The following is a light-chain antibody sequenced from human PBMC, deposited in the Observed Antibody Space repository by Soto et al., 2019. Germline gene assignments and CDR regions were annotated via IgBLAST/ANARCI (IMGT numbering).Light chain of an antibody. CDR1: QSVSSSY. J-gene: IGKJ4*01. CDR2: GAS. V-gene: IGKV3-20*01. Sequence: EIVLTQSPGILSLSPGERATLSCRASQSVSSSYLAWYQQKPGQAPRLHIYGASSRATGIPDRFSGSGSGTDFTLTISRLEPEDFAVYYCQQYGSSPPLTLGGGTKVDIK. CDR3: QQYGSSPPLT.